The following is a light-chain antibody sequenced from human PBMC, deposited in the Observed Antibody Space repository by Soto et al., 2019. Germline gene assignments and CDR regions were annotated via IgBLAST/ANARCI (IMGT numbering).Light chain of an antibody. CDR3: QSYDVSNWV. V-gene: IGLV6-57*03. CDR1: TGSIASNY. CDR2: EHN. Sequence: NFMLTQPHSVSESPGKTVTISCTRSTGSIASNYVQWLQQRPGSAPTTVIYEHNRRPSGVPDRFSGSIDSSSNSASLTFSGLKTEDEADYQCQSYDVSNWVFGGGTKLTVL. J-gene: IGLJ3*02.